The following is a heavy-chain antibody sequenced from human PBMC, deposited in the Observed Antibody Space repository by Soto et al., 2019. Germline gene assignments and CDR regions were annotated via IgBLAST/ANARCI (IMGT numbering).Heavy chain of an antibody. CDR3: ARRPNESPYCGGDCYSGFYAFDI. CDR2: IYYSGST. Sequence: SETLSLTCTVSGGSISSGGYYWSWIRQHPGKGLEWIGYIYYSGSTYYNPSLKSRVTISVDTSKNQFSLKLSSVTAADTAVYYCARRPNESPYCGGDCYSGFYAFDIWGQGTMVTVSS. V-gene: IGHV4-31*03. D-gene: IGHD2-21*02. CDR1: GGSISSGGYY. J-gene: IGHJ3*02.